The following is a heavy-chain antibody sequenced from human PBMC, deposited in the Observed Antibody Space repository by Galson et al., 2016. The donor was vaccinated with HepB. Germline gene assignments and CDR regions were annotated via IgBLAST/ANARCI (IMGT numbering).Heavy chain of an antibody. V-gene: IGHV3-33*01. D-gene: IGHD3-22*01. CDR3: VRDRATYDSSGYWFDY. J-gene: IGHJ4*02. CDR1: GFSFTEYG. CDR2: IYFNGRDI. Sequence: SLRLSCAASGFSFTEYGMRWVRQAPGKGWEWLAVIYFNGRDIYYADSVKGRFTISRDTSKNKLYLQMNSLRAEDTAVYYCVRDRATYDSSGYWFDYWGQGALVTVSS.